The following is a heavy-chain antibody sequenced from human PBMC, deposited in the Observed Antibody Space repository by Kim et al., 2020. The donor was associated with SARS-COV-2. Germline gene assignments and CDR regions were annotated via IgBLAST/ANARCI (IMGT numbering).Heavy chain of an antibody. J-gene: IGHJ4*02. CDR3: ARDDYHEQWLAYFDY. V-gene: IGHV3-30-3*01. CDR2: ISYDGSNK. Sequence: GGSLRLSCAASGFTFSSYAMHWVRQAPGKGLEWVAVISYDGSNKYYADSVKGRFTISRDNSKNTLYLQMNSLRAEDTAVYYCARDDYHEQWLAYFDYWGQGTLVTVSS. D-gene: IGHD6-19*01. CDR1: GFTFSSYA.